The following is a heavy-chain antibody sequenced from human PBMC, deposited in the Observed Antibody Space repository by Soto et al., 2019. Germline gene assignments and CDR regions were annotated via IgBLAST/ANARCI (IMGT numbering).Heavy chain of an antibody. CDR2: IYYSGST. CDR3: ASFDYDFWSGYFDY. CDR1: GGSISSGDYY. V-gene: IGHV4-30-4*01. D-gene: IGHD3-3*01. J-gene: IGHJ4*02. Sequence: SETLSLTCTVSGGSISSGDYYWSWIRQPPGKGLEWIGYIYYSGSTYYNPSLKSRVTISVDTSKNQFSLKLSSVTAADTAVYYSASFDYDFWSGYFDYWGQGTLVPVYS.